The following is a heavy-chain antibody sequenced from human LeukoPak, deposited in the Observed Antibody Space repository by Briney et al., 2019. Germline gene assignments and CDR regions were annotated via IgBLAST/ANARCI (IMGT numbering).Heavy chain of an antibody. CDR1: GFTFDDYA. Sequence: GRSLRLSCAASGFTFDDYAMHWVRQAPGKGLEWVSGISWNSGSIGYADSVKGRFTISRDNAKNSLYLQINSLRAEDTALYYCAEGKDGGKGSFAFDIWGQGTMVTVSS. D-gene: IGHD4-23*01. V-gene: IGHV3-9*01. CDR3: AEGKDGGKGSFAFDI. CDR2: ISWNSGSI. J-gene: IGHJ3*02.